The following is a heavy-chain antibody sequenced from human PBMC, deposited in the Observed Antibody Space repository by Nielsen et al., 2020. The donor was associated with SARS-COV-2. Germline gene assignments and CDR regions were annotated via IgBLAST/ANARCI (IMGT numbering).Heavy chain of an antibody. CDR1: GDSISSGNW. J-gene: IGHJ6*02. Sequence: SETLSLTCAVSGDSISSGNWWSWVRQAPGKGLEWIGEIHESGNTNNNPSLKSRVTMSMDKSKNQFTLKLTSVTAADTAVYFCARSPPGGDVWGQGTTVTVSS. V-gene: IGHV4-4*02. D-gene: IGHD4-23*01. CDR3: ARSPPGGDV. CDR2: IHESGNT.